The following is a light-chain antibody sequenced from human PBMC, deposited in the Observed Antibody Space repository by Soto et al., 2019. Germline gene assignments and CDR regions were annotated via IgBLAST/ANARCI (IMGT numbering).Light chain of an antibody. CDR2: DNN. CDR3: QSYDSSLSNLVV. J-gene: IGLJ2*01. V-gene: IGLV1-40*01. CDR1: ASNLGGNP. Sequence: QSVLTQPPSVSGTPGQKVSISCSGSASNLGGNPVNWYQHLPGAAPKLLIYDNNIRPSGVPDRFSGSKSGTSASLAITGLQAEDEGDYYCQSYDSSLSNLVVFGGGTKLTVL.